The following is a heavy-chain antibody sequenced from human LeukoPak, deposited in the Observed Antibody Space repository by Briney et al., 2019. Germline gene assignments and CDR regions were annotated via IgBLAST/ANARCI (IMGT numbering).Heavy chain of an antibody. D-gene: IGHD3-10*01. CDR1: GFTFSSYG. Sequence: PGGSLRLSCAASGFTFSSYGMHWVRQAPGKGLEWVTVISYDGSNKYYADSVKGRFTISRDNSKNTLYLQMNSLRADDTAVYCCAKGAIMVRGVIIYFDYWGQGTLVTVSS. CDR3: AKGAIMVRGVIIYFDY. J-gene: IGHJ4*02. V-gene: IGHV3-30*18. CDR2: ISYDGSNK.